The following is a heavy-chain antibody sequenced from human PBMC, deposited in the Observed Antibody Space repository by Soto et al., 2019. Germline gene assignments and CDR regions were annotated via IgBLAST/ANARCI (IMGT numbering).Heavy chain of an antibody. D-gene: IGHD5-18*01. CDR3: ARDTAMANSIDY. CDR1: GGSFSGYY. J-gene: IGHJ4*02. Sequence: SETLSLTCAVYGGSFSGYYWIWIRQPPGKGLEWIGEINHSGSTNYNPSLKSRVTISVDTSKNQFSLKLSSVTAADTAVYYCARDTAMANSIDYWGQGTLVTVSS. V-gene: IGHV4-34*01. CDR2: INHSGST.